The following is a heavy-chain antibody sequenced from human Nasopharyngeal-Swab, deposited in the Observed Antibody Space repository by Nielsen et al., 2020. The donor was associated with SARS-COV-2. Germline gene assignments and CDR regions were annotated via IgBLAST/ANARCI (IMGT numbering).Heavy chain of an antibody. D-gene: IGHD3-22*01. CDR2: IWYDGSNK. Sequence: GESLKISCAASGFTFSSYGMHWVRQAPGKGLEWVAVIWYDGSNKYYADSVKGRFTISRDNSKNTLYLQMNSLRAEDTAVYYCAKANYDSSYWYFDLWGRGTLVTVSS. J-gene: IGHJ2*01. CDR3: AKANYDSSYWYFDL. V-gene: IGHV3-30*02. CDR1: GFTFSSYG.